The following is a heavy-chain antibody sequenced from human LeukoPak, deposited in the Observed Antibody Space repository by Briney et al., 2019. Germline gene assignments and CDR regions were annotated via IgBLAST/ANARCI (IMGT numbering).Heavy chain of an antibody. CDR2: ISAYNGNT. J-gene: IGHJ4*02. D-gene: IGHD3-10*01. Sequence: ASVKVSCKASGYTFINYGISWVRQAPGQGLEWMGWISAYNGNTNYAQKFQGRVTMTTDTSTSTAYMELRSLRSDDTAVYYCTRGDYYGSGTYKGDFWGQGTLVTVSS. CDR3: TRGDYYGSGTYKGDF. V-gene: IGHV1-18*01. CDR1: GYTFINYG.